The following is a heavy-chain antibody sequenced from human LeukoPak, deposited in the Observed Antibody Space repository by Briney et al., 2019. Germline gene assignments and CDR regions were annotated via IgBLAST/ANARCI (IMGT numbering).Heavy chain of an antibody. CDR3: ASSQYYYDSSGYSGFDY. CDR2: IIPIFGTA. Sequence: ASVKVSCKASGGTFSSYAISWVRQAPGQGLEWMGGIIPIFGTANYAQKFQGRVTITTDESTSTAYMELSSLRSEDTAVYYCASSQYYYDSSGYSGFDYWGQGTLVTVSS. CDR1: GGTFSSYA. D-gene: IGHD3-22*01. V-gene: IGHV1-69*05. J-gene: IGHJ4*02.